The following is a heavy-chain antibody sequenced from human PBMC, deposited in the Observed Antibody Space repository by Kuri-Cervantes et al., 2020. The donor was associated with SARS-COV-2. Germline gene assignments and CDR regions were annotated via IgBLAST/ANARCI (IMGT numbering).Heavy chain of an antibody. CDR1: GYSISSGYY. V-gene: IGHV4-38-2*02. Sequence: LSCTVSGYSISSGYYWGWIRQPPGKGLEWIGSIDHSGSTYYNPSLKSRVTISVDTSKNQFSLKLSPVTAADTAVYYCATYGEAFDIWGQGTMVTVSS. J-gene: IGHJ3*02. CDR3: ATYGEAFDI. CDR2: IDHSGST. D-gene: IGHD4-17*01.